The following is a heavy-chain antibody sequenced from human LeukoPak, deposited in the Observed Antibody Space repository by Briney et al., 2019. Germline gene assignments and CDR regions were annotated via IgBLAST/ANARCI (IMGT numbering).Heavy chain of an antibody. Sequence: SETLSLTCTVPGGSISSYYWSWIRQPPGKGLEWIGYIYYSGSTNYNPSLKSRVTISVDTSKNQFSLKLSSVTAADTAVYYCAREEQWLVGYFDYWGQGTLVTVSS. CDR1: GGSISSYY. D-gene: IGHD6-19*01. CDR3: AREEQWLVGYFDY. CDR2: IYYSGST. J-gene: IGHJ4*02. V-gene: IGHV4-59*01.